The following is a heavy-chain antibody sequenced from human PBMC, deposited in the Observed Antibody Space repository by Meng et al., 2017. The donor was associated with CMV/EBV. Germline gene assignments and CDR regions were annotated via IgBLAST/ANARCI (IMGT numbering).Heavy chain of an antibody. V-gene: IGHV5-51*01. D-gene: IGHD3-10*01. CDR3: ARGVDSGYYYYGMDV. CDR2: IYPGDSDT. J-gene: IGHJ6*02. CDR1: GYSFTSYW. Sequence: KVSCKGSGYSFTSYWIGWVRQMPGKGLEWMGIIYPGDSDTRYSPSFQGQVTISADKSISTAYLQWSSLKASDTAMYYCARGVDSGYYYYGMDVWGQGTTVTVFS.